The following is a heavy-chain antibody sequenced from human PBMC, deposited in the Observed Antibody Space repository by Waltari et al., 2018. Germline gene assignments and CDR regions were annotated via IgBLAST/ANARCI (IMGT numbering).Heavy chain of an antibody. Sequence: QVQLVQSGAEVKKPGASVKVSCQVSGYTLTELSMPWFRQAPGTGLEWMGGFDPEDGETIYAQKFQGRVTMTEDTSTDTAYMELSSLRSEDTAVYYCAGDTVTTRFYYYYYGMDVWGQGTTVTVSS. CDR2: FDPEDGET. J-gene: IGHJ6*02. V-gene: IGHV1-24*01. CDR3: AGDTVTTRFYYYYYGMDV. CDR1: GYTLTELS. D-gene: IGHD4-4*01.